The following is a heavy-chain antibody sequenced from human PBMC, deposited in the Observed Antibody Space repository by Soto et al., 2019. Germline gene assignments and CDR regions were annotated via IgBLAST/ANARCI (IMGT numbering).Heavy chain of an antibody. V-gene: IGHV1-69*06. CDR1: GGTFSSYA. J-gene: IGHJ4*02. Sequence: SVKVSWKASGGTFSSYAISWVRQAPGQGLEWMGGIIPIFGTANYAQKFQGRVTITADKSTSTAYMELSSLRSEDTAVYYCARGRRIVVVTAIPWGHFDYWGQGTLVTGSS. CDR3: ARGRRIVVVTAIPWGHFDY. CDR2: IIPIFGTA. D-gene: IGHD2-21*02.